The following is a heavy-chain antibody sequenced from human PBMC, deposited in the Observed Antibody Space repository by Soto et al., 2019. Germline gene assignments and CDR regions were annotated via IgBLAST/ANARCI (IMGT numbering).Heavy chain of an antibody. V-gene: IGHV5-51*01. CDR2: IYPTDSDT. J-gene: IGHJ6*02. Sequence: GESLKISCKASGYRFTSYWIGWVRQMPGKGLEWMGIIYPTDSDTRYSPSFQGQVTISVDKSINTAYLRWSSLKASDTAMYYCARHVDYYYGTDVWGQGTTVTVSS. CDR1: GYRFTSYW. CDR3: ARHVDYYYGTDV.